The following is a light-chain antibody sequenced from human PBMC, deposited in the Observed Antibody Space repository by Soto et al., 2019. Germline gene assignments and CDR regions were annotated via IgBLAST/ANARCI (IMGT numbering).Light chain of an antibody. CDR2: DAS. V-gene: IGKV3-11*01. CDR1: QSVSTH. CDR3: QQRSNWPWT. J-gene: IGKJ1*01. Sequence: VLWQSLGTVSLTPGERATLSCRASQSVSTHLAWYQQKPGKAPGLLIYDASNRATGIPARFSGSGSGTDFTLTISSLEPEDFAVYYCQQRSNWPWTFGQGTKVDI.